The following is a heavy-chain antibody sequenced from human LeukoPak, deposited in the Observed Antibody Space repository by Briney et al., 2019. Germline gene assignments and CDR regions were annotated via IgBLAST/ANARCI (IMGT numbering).Heavy chain of an antibody. CDR1: GFTFTTYW. CDR3: ARLSGSYDAFDI. J-gene: IGHJ3*02. V-gene: IGHV3-7*01. D-gene: IGHD3-10*01. CDR2: INQDGSEK. Sequence: PGGSLRLSCAASGFTFTTYWMGWVRQAPGKGLEWVANINQDGSEKYYVDSMKGRFTISRDNAKNSLYLQMNSLRAEDAAVYYCARLSGSYDAFDIWGQGTMVTVSS.